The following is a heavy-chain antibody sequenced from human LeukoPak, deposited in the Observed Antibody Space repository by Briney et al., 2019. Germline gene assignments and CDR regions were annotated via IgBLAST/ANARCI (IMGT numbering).Heavy chain of an antibody. D-gene: IGHD3-16*01. J-gene: IGHJ4*02. Sequence: GGSLRLSCAASGFTVSSNYMSWVRQAPGKGPEWVSVIYSGGSTYYADSVKGRFTISRDNSKNTLYLQMNSLRAEDTAVYYCARDHRGGVHDYWGQGTLVTVSS. V-gene: IGHV3-53*01. CDR1: GFTVSSNY. CDR2: IYSGGST. CDR3: ARDHRGGVHDY.